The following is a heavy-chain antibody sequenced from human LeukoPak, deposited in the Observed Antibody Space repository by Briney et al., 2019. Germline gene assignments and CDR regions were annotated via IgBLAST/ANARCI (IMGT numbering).Heavy chain of an antibody. D-gene: IGHD2-2*01. CDR1: GGSISSSSYY. CDR3: AKEACSSTSCYRYFQH. CDR2: IYYSGST. Sequence: SETLSLTCTVSGGSISSSSYYWGWIRQPPGKGLEWIGSIYYSGSTYYNPSLKSRVTISVDTSKNQFSLKLSSVTAADTAVYYCAKEACSSTSCYRYFQHWGQGTLVTVSS. V-gene: IGHV4-39*07. J-gene: IGHJ1*01.